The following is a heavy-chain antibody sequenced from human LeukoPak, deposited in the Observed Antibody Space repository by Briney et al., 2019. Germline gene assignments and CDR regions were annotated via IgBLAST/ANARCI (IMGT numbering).Heavy chain of an antibody. CDR1: GGSISSYY. CDR3: ARVGQQLVHWFDP. V-gene: IGHV4-59*01. CDR2: IYYSGST. D-gene: IGHD6-13*01. Sequence: SETLSLTCTVSGGSISSYYWSWIRQPPGKGLEWIGYIYYSGSTNYNPSLKSRVTISVDTSKNQFSLKLSSVTAADTAVYYCARVGQQLVHWFDPRGQGTLVTVSS. J-gene: IGHJ5*02.